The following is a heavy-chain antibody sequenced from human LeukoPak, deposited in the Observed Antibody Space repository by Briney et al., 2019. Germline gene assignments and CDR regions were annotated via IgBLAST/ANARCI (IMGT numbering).Heavy chain of an antibody. CDR3: AKGEERWLQTPHFDY. J-gene: IGHJ4*02. Sequence: GGSLRLSCAASGFTFGSYAMSWVRQAPGKGLEWVSAISGSGGSTYYADSVKGRFTISRDNSKNTLYLQMNSLRAEDTAVYYCAKGEERWLQTPHFDYWGQGTLVTVSS. D-gene: IGHD5-24*01. CDR2: ISGSGGST. CDR1: GFTFGSYA. V-gene: IGHV3-23*01.